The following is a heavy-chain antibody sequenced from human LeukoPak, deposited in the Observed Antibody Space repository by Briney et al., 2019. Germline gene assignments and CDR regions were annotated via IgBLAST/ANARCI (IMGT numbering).Heavy chain of an antibody. D-gene: IGHD2-15*01. CDR3: ASSYSQGIDY. Sequence: SQTLSLTCAISGDSVSSNSAAWNWIRQSPSRGLEWLGRTYYRSKWNKHYAVSMKSRITINPDTSKNQFSLQLNSVTPEDTAVYYRASSYSQGIDYWGQGTLVTVSS. J-gene: IGHJ4*02. V-gene: IGHV6-1*01. CDR2: TYYRSKWNK. CDR1: GDSVSSNSAA.